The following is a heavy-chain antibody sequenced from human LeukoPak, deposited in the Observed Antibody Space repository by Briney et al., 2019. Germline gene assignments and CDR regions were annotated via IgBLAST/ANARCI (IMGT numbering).Heavy chain of an antibody. J-gene: IGHJ5*02. D-gene: IGHD6-13*01. CDR1: GGSISTSSYY. CDR2: IFYSGST. Sequence: SETLSLTCTVSGGSISTSSYYWGWVRQPPGKGLEWIGNIFYSGSTYYNPSLKSRVTISVDTSKNQFSLKLSSVTAADTAVYYCARRPYSSSWYNWFDPWGQGTLVTVSS. V-gene: IGHV4-39*01. CDR3: ARRPYSSSWYNWFDP.